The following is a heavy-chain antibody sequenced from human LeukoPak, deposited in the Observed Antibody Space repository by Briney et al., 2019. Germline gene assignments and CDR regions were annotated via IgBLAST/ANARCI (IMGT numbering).Heavy chain of an antibody. J-gene: IGHJ4*02. CDR3: ASEVADVDTAFDY. D-gene: IGHD5-18*01. Sequence: PGTSLRLSCAASGFTFRSYAMHWVRQAPGKGLEWVAFISNDGTKKHYADSVKGRYTISRDNSKDTLFLQMNSLRAEDTAVYYCASEVADVDTAFDYWGQGTLVTVSS. CDR1: GFTFRSYA. CDR2: ISNDGTKK. V-gene: IGHV3-30*01.